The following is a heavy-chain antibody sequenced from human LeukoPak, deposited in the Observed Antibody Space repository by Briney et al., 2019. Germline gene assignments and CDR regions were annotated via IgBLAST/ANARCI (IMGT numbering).Heavy chain of an antibody. D-gene: IGHD4-17*01. J-gene: IGHJ5*02. CDR1: GFIFNDYA. V-gene: IGHV3-30-3*01. CDR3: ARDSFRGPGYGDPGKNWFDP. Sequence: PGTSLRLSCKASGFIFNDYAMHWVRQAPGKGLEWVAVMSADGINTFYAASVRGRFTISRDDSQATVNLQMNSLTSEDTAVYYCARDSFRGPGYGDPGKNWFDPWGQGTLVTVSS. CDR2: MSADGINT.